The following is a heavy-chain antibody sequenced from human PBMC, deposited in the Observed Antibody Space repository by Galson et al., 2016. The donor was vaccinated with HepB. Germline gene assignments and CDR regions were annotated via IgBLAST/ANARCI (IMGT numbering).Heavy chain of an antibody. D-gene: IGHD4-17*01. Sequence: SLRLSCAASGFSFSSYVMSWVRQAPGKGLEWVSGITSGDNTYYADSVKGRFTISRDNSDNMLFLQMNNLRGEDTAVCYCAKARASTVTHAIDYWGQGTLVTVSS. CDR1: GFSFSSYV. CDR2: ITSGDNT. CDR3: AKARASTVTHAIDY. V-gene: IGHV3-23*01. J-gene: IGHJ4*02.